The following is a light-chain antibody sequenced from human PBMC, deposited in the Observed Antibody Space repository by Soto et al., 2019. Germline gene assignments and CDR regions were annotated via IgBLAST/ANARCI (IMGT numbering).Light chain of an antibody. CDR2: EVS. Sequence: QSALTQPPSASGSPGQSVTISCTGTSSDIGGYNYVSWYQQHPGKAPKLMIYEVSRRPSGVPDRFSGSTSGNTASLTVSGLQAEDEADYYCSSYAGSNTYVVSGGGTKVTVL. CDR1: SSDIGGYNY. J-gene: IGLJ2*01. CDR3: SSYAGSNTYVV. V-gene: IGLV2-8*01.